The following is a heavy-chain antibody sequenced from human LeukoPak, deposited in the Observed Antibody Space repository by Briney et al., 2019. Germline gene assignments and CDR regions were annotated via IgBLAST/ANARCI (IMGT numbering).Heavy chain of an antibody. D-gene: IGHD5/OR15-5a*01. Sequence: ASVKVSCKASGYTFTGYYMHWVRQAPGQGLEWMGWINPNSGGTNYAQKFQGRVTMTRDTSISTAYMELSSLRSEDTAVYYCARDLVSEGATDYWGQGTLVTVSS. CDR3: ARDLVSEGATDY. V-gene: IGHV1-2*02. CDR2: INPNSGGT. J-gene: IGHJ4*02. CDR1: GYTFTGYY.